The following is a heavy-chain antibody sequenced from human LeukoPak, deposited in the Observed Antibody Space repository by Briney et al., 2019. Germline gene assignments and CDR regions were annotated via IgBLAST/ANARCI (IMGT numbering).Heavy chain of an antibody. D-gene: IGHD3-3*01. J-gene: IGHJ5*02. CDR2: ISSSSSYI. V-gene: IGHV3-21*01. Sequence: GGTLRLSCAASGFTSSSYSMNWVGQATGKGREGVSSISSSSSYIYYADSVKGRFTISRDNAKNSLYLQMNSLRAEDTAVYYCARDLKPYYDFWSGYRHNWFDPWGQGTLVTVSS. CDR3: ARDLKPYYDFWSGYRHNWFDP. CDR1: GFTSSSYS.